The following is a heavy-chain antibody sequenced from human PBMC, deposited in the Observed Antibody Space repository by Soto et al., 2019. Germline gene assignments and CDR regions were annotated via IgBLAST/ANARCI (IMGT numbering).Heavy chain of an antibody. D-gene: IGHD1-7*01. J-gene: IGHJ5*02. Sequence: PSETLSLTCTVSGGSISSSSYYWGWIRQPPGKGLEWIGSIYYSGSTYYNPSLKSRVTISVDTSKNQFSLKLSSVTAADTAVYYCARQNWNYVIPNWFDPWGQGTLVTVSS. V-gene: IGHV4-39*01. CDR1: GGSISSSSYY. CDR2: IYYSGST. CDR3: ARQNWNYVIPNWFDP.